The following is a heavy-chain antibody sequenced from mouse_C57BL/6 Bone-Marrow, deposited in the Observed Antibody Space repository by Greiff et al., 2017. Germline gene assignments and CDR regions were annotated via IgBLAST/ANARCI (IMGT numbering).Heavy chain of an antibody. Sequence: QVQLQQSGAELARPGASVKLSCKDSGYTFTSYGISWVKQRTGQGLEWIGEIYPRSGNTYYNEKFKGKATLTADKSSSTAYMELRSLTSEDSAVYFCARRTYYSNGFAYWGQGTLVTVSA. CDR2: IYPRSGNT. CDR3: ARRTYYSNGFAY. D-gene: IGHD2-5*01. CDR1: GYTFTSYG. J-gene: IGHJ3*01. V-gene: IGHV1-81*01.